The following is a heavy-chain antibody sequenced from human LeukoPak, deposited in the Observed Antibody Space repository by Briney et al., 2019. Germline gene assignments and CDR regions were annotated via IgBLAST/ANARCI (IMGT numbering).Heavy chain of an antibody. V-gene: IGHV3-48*03. CDR1: GFDLSTYE. J-gene: IGHJ5*02. Sequence: PGGSLRLSCAASGFDLSTYEMXXVRQAPGKXLEWIAXITISGHTKNYAXXXKGRFSIXXDNARTSLYLQMHSLRVEDTGVYYCARGDPHADLWGQGTLVTVSS. D-gene: IGHD5-24*01. CDR3: ARGDPHADL. CDR2: ITISGHTK.